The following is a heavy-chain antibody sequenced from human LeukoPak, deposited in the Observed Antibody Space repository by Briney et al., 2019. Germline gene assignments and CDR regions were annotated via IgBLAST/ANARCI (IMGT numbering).Heavy chain of an antibody. Sequence: SVKVSCKASGGTSSSYTISWVRQAPGQGLEWMGRIIPILGIANYAQKFQGRVTITADKSTSTAYMELSSLRSEDTAVYYCARESIAVAGSFGCWGQGTLVTVSS. D-gene: IGHD6-19*01. CDR3: ARESIAVAGSFGC. CDR1: GGTSSSYT. J-gene: IGHJ4*02. V-gene: IGHV1-69*02. CDR2: IIPILGIA.